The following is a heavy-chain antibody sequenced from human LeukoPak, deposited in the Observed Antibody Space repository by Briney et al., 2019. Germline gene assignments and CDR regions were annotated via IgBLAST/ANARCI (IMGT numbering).Heavy chain of an antibody. D-gene: IGHD6-6*01. CDR1: GFTFSSYA. CDR3: ARVEAFAGRPWVPFDY. V-gene: IGHV3-30*04. Sequence: GGSLRLSCAASGFTFSSYAMHWVCQAPGKGLEWGAVISYEGSNKYYADSVKGRFTISRDNSKNTLYLQMNSLRAEDTAVYYCARVEAFAGRPWVPFDYWGQGILATVSS. CDR2: ISYEGSNK. J-gene: IGHJ4*02.